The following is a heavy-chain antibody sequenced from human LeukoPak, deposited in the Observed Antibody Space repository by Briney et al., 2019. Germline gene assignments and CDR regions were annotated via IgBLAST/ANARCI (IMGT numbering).Heavy chain of an antibody. CDR1: GFTLSSNY. CDR2: IYSGGST. CDR3: AKDIVVVVAATSATPDY. D-gene: IGHD2-15*01. J-gene: IGHJ4*02. Sequence: RGSLRLSCAASGFTLSSNYMSWGRQAPGKGLEWVSVIYSGGSTYYADSVKARFTISRDHSKNPLYLQMNSLRAEDTAVYYCAKDIVVVVAATSATPDYWGQGTLGTVSA. V-gene: IGHV3-53*01.